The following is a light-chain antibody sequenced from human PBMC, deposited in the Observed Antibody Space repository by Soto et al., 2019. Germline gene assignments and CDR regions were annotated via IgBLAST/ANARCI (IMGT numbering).Light chain of an antibody. CDR2: DAS. V-gene: IGKV1-5*01. J-gene: IGKJ2*01. CDR1: QSISSW. CDR3: QQYNSYSYT. Sequence: DLQMTQSPSTLSASVGDRVTITCRASQSISSWLAWYQQKPGKARKLLIYDASSLESGVPSRFSGSGSGTEFTLTISSLQPDDFATYYCQQYNSYSYTFGQGTKLEIK.